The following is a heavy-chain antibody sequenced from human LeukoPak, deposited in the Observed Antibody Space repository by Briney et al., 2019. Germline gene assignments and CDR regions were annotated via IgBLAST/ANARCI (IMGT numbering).Heavy chain of an antibody. CDR3: ARDLSVAVAGTVDYYYYGMDV. J-gene: IGHJ6*02. D-gene: IGHD6-19*01. V-gene: IGHV3-33*01. CDR1: GFTFSSYG. Sequence: GGSLRLSCAASGFTFSSYGMHWVRQAPGKGLEWVAVIWYDGSNKYYADSVKGRFTISRDNSKNTLYLQMNSLRAEDTAVYYCARDLSVAVAGTVDYYYYGMDVWGQGTTVTVSS. CDR2: IWYDGSNK.